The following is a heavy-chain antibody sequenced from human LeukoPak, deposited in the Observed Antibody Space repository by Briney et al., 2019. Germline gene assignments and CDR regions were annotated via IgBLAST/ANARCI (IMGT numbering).Heavy chain of an antibody. V-gene: IGHV1-18*01. J-gene: IGHJ4*02. CDR2: ISAYNGNT. CDR3: ARVGIAVAGTSSVLDY. Sequence: ASVKVSCKASGYIFTGYYIHWVRQAPGQGLEWMGWISAYNGNTNYAQKLQGRVTMTTDTSTSTAYMELSRLRSDDTAVYYCARVGIAVAGTSSVLDYWGQGTLVTVSS. CDR1: GYIFTGYY. D-gene: IGHD6-19*01.